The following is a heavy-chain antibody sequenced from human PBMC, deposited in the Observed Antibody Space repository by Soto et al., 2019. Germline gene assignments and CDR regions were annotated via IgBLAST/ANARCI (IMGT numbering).Heavy chain of an antibody. CDR2: IWYDGSNK. D-gene: IGHD6-19*01. J-gene: IGHJ6*02. CDR1: GFTFSSYG. V-gene: IGHV3-33*01. CDR3: ARESSGWSMGVVTYYYYGMDV. Sequence: QVQLVESGGGVVQPGRSLRLSCAASGFTFSSYGMHWVRQAPGKGLEWVAVIWYDGSNKYYADSVKGRFTISRDNSKNTLYLQMNSLRAEDTAVYYCARESSGWSMGVVTYYYYGMDVWGQGTTLTVSS.